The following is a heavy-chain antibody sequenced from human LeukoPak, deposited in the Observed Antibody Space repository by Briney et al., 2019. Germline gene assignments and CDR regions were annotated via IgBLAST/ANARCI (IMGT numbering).Heavy chain of an antibody. D-gene: IGHD2-15*01. CDR1: GGSFSGYY. Sequence: SETLSLTCAVYGGSFSGYYWIGIRQPPGKGLEWIGEINHSGSTNYNPSLKSRVTISVDTSKNQFSLKLSSVTAADTAVYYCARGHLNCSRGSCYDYYSYYMDVWGKGTTVTVSS. J-gene: IGHJ6*03. V-gene: IGHV4-34*01. CDR3: ARGHLNCSRGSCYDYYSYYMDV. CDR2: INHSGST.